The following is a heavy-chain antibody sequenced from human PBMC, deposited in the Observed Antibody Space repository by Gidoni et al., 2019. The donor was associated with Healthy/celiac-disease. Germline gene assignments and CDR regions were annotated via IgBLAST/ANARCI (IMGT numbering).Heavy chain of an antibody. D-gene: IGHD6-19*01. CDR3: ARHNTSSSGWLYWYFDL. Sequence: QLQLQESGPGLVKSSETLSLTCTVPGGSISSSSYYWGWIRQPPGKGLEWIGSIYYSGSTYYNPSLKSRVTISVDTSKNQFSLKLSSVTAADTAVYYCARHNTSSSGWLYWYFDLWGRGTLVTVSS. J-gene: IGHJ2*01. CDR2: IYYSGST. CDR1: GGSISSSSYY. V-gene: IGHV4-39*01.